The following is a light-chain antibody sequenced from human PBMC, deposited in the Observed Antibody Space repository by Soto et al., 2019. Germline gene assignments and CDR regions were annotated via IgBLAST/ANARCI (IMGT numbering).Light chain of an antibody. V-gene: IGKV3-20*01. CDR3: QPIGAQLSFT. Sequence: EIVLTQSPGTLSLSPGERATLSCRASQSVNSDYLAWYQQRPGQAPRLLIYGTFNRPTGIPDRFSGTRSGQNSPPPSGGRELENFPVYYFQPIGAQLSFTSALGTKVNT. J-gene: IGKJ3*01. CDR1: QSVNSDY. CDR2: GTF.